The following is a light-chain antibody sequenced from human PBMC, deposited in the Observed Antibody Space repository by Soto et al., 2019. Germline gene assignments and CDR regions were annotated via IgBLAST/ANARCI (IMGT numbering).Light chain of an antibody. V-gene: IGKV1-39*01. CDR2: DAS. CDR3: QQSYNSPWT. Sequence: MEMTQAPSSLSASVGGSVTLTCXASQSISKYLDWYQQKPGKAPKLLIYDASSLESGVPSRFSGSGSGTEFTLTISTLQPEDFATYYCQQSYNSPWTFGQGTKVDIK. CDR1: QSISKY. J-gene: IGKJ1*01.